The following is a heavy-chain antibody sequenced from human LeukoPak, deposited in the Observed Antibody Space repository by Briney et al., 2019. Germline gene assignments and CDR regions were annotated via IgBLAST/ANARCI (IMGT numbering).Heavy chain of an antibody. D-gene: IGHD2-15*01. CDR2: INHSGST. J-gene: IGHJ4*02. CDR3: ARGGGEDGYYFDY. CDR1: GGSFSSYY. V-gene: IGHV4-34*01. Sequence: SETLSLTCAVYGGSFSSYYWSWIRQPPGKGLEWIGEINHSGSTNYNPSLKSRVTISVDTSKNQFSLKLGSVTAADTAVYYCARGGGEDGYYFDYWGQGTLVTVSS.